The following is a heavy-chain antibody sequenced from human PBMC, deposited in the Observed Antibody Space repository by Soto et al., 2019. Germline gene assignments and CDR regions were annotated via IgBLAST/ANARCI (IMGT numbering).Heavy chain of an antibody. V-gene: IGHV4-39*01. Sequence: PSETLSLTCNVSGGSISSSSYYWGWIRQPPGKGLEWIASIYYSGHTYYNPSLKSRVTISVDTSKNQFSLKLSSVTAADTAVYYCAMSLWFGNTPNWFDPWGQGTLVTVPQ. CDR2: IYYSGHT. CDR3: AMSLWFGNTPNWFDP. CDR1: GGSISSSSYY. D-gene: IGHD3-10*01. J-gene: IGHJ5*02.